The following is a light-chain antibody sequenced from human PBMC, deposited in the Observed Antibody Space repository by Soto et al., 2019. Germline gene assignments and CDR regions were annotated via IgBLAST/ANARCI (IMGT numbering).Light chain of an antibody. Sequence: QSVLTQPASVSGSPGQSITISCTGTSSDVGSYNLVSWYQQHPGKAPKLMIYEGSKRPSGVSNRFSGSKSGNTASLTISGLQAEDEADYYCCSYAGSSPSYVFGTGTK. J-gene: IGLJ1*01. CDR2: EGS. CDR1: SSDVGSYNL. CDR3: CSYAGSSPSYV. V-gene: IGLV2-23*01.